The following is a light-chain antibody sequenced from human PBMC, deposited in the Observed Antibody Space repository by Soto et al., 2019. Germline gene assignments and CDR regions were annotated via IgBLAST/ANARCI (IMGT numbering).Light chain of an antibody. Sequence: EIVMTQPPATLSVSPGERATLSCRASQSVSSNLAWYQQKPGQAPRLLIYGASTRATGIPASFSGSGSGTEFTLTISSLQSEDFAVYYCQQYNNWPTFGPGTKVDIK. V-gene: IGKV3-15*01. J-gene: IGKJ3*01. CDR1: QSVSSN. CDR2: GAS. CDR3: QQYNNWPT.